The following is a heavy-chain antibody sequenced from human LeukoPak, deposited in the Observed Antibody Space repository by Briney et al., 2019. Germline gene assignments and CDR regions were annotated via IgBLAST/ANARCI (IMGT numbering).Heavy chain of an antibody. J-gene: IGHJ4*02. D-gene: IGHD3-10*01. Sequence: GGSLRLSCAASGFALSSYDIHWVRQTTGKGLEWVSAIDTTGGTYYPGSVEGRFIISRDNVQNSFHLQMNSLRAEDTAVYYCAGDIVFRGANDYGGQEPLVTVSS. V-gene: IGHV3-13*04. CDR2: IDTTGGT. CDR1: GFALSSYD. CDR3: AGDIVFRGANDY.